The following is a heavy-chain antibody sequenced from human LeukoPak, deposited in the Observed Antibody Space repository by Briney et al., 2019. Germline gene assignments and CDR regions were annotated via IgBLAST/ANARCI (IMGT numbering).Heavy chain of an antibody. V-gene: IGHV4-30-4*01. Sequence: SETLSLTCTVSGGSISSGDYYWSWIRQPPGKGLEWIGYIYYSGSTYYNPSLKSRVTISVDTSKNQFSLKLSSVTAADTAVYYCARQGITMSLYYYGMDVWGQGTTITVSS. D-gene: IGHD3-10*02. CDR1: GGSISSGDYY. CDR3: ARQGITMSLYYYGMDV. J-gene: IGHJ6*02. CDR2: IYYSGST.